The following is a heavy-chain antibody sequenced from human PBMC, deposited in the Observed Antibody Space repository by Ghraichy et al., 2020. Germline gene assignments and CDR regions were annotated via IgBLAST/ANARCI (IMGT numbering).Heavy chain of an antibody. D-gene: IGHD3-9*01. CDR1: GFIFGNYA. Sequence: GGSLRLSCEASGFIFGNYAMDWVRQAPGRGLEWVSTISGGGGVTYYADSVKGRFTISRDNSKNTVYLQMNGLRADDAAVYYCAKTLGQLWLFPFDYWGQGTLVTVSS. CDR3: AKTLGQLWLFPFDY. V-gene: IGHV3-23*01. CDR2: ISGGGGVT. J-gene: IGHJ4*02.